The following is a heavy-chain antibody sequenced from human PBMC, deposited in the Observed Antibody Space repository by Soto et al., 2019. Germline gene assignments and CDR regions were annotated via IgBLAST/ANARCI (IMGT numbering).Heavy chain of an antibody. CDR1: GFTFTSYG. CDR3: ARSRDGYSFYFYYGMDG. V-gene: IGHV3-30*03. CDR2: ILHDGSAE. Sequence: GGSLSLSCAASGFTFTSYGMHWVRQAPGKGLEWMALILHDGSAEYYADSVKGRFTISKDNSKNTLYLQMNSLRAEDTAVYYCARSRDGYSFYFYYGMDGWGQGTTVTVSS. D-gene: IGHD4-4*01. J-gene: IGHJ6*02.